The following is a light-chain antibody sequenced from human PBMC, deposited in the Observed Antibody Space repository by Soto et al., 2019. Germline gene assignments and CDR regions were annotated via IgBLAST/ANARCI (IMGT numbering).Light chain of an antibody. CDR3: QQLNSYPLT. V-gene: IGKV1-9*01. J-gene: IGKJ4*01. CDR2: AAS. CDR1: QGISSY. Sequence: DIQLTQSPSFLSASVGDRVTITCRASQGISSYLAWYQQKPGNAPKLLIYAASTLQSGFPSRFSGSGFGTAFTLTSSSLETEDFAAYYCQQLNSYPLTVGGGTKVEIK.